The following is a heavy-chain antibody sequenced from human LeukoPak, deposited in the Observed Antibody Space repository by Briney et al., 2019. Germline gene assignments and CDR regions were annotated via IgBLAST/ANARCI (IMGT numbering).Heavy chain of an antibody. CDR1: GFTFSNYG. J-gene: IGHJ3*02. V-gene: IGHV3-30*02. CDR3: AKDRSDIFDAFDI. Sequence: PGGSLRLSCAASGFTFSNYGMHLVRQAPGKGLEWVAFIWYDGSNKYYADSVKGRFTISRDNSKNTVYLQMNSLRAEDTAVYYCAKDRSDIFDAFDIWGQGTMVTVSS. D-gene: IGHD3-9*01. CDR2: IWYDGSNK.